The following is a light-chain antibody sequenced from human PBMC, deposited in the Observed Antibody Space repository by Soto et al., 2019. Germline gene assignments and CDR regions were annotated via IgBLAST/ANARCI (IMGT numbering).Light chain of an antibody. CDR2: AAS. V-gene: IGKV1-6*01. Sequence: AIQMTQSPSSLSASVGDRVTITCRASQGIRSDLGWYQQRPGKAPKLLIYAASSLQSGVPSRFSGGGSGTDFTLTISMLQPEDFASYYCLQQFNFPYTFGQGTKLEIK. CDR1: QGIRSD. J-gene: IGKJ2*01. CDR3: LQQFNFPYT.